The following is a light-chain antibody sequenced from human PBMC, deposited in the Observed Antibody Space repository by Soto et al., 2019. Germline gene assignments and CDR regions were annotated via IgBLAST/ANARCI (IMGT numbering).Light chain of an antibody. CDR1: QRVSTY. Sequence: EIVMTQSPATLSVSPGERATLSCRASQRVSTYLAWYQQKPGQAPTLVMYGASIRATGIPARFSGSGSGTDFTLTISRLEPEDFAVYYCQQYGSSPRTFGQGTKVDIK. V-gene: IGKV3-20*01. J-gene: IGKJ1*01. CDR3: QQYGSSPRT. CDR2: GAS.